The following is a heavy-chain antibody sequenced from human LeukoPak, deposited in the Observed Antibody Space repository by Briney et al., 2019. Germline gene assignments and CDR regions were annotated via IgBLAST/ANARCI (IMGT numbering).Heavy chain of an antibody. CDR3: ARSVSDYYDSSGYYPYYFDY. Sequence: PSETLSLTCAVSGGSISSGGYSWSWIRQPPGKGLEWIGEIYHSGSTNYNPSLKSRVTISVDKSKNQFSLKLSSVTAADTAVYYCARSVSDYYDSSGYYPYYFDYWGQGTLVTVSS. D-gene: IGHD3-22*01. CDR2: IYHSGST. V-gene: IGHV4-30-2*01. CDR1: GGSISSGGYS. J-gene: IGHJ4*02.